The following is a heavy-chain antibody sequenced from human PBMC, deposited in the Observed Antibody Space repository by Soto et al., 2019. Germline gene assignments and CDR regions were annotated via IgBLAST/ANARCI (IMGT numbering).Heavy chain of an antibody. J-gene: IGHJ4*02. CDR3: SKDSRPLLLWFVELFY. Sequence: GGSLRLSCAASGFTFSSYAMSWVRQAPGKGLEWVSAISGSGSSSTYYADSVKGRFTISRDNSKNTLYLQMNSLRAEDTAVYYCSKDSRPLLLWFVELFYWGRGTLVTVSS. V-gene: IGHV3-23*01. CDR2: ISGSGSSST. CDR1: GFTFSSYA. D-gene: IGHD3-10*01.